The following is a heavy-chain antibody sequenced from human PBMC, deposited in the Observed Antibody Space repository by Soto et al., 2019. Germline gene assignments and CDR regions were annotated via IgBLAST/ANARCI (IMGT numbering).Heavy chain of an antibody. Sequence: GSAVQLCCKASGGTFSSYYITWVRQAPGQGLEWMGGISPSFGTPNYARKFQGRVTITADESTSTAYMELSSLTSEDTAVYDCASDYHHWRFAYPGQGTLVSGSS. V-gene: IGHV1-69*13. J-gene: IGHJ4*01. CDR3: ASDYHHWRFAY. CDR2: ISPSFGTP. CDR1: GGTFSSYY. D-gene: IGHD1-1*01.